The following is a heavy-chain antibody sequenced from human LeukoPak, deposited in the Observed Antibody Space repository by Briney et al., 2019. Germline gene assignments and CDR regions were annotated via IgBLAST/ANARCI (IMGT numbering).Heavy chain of an antibody. J-gene: IGHJ5*02. D-gene: IGHD3-22*01. CDR1: GFTFSSYW. Sequence: GGSLRLSCAASGFTFSSYWMHWVRQGPGTGLVWVSRINSDGSSTSYADSVKGRFTISRDNAKNTLYLQMNSLRAEDTAVYYCARGGDSSAFNWFDPWGQGTLVTVSS. CDR3: ARGGDSSAFNWFDP. CDR2: INSDGSST. V-gene: IGHV3-74*01.